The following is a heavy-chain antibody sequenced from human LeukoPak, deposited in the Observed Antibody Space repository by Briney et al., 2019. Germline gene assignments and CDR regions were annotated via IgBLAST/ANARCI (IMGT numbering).Heavy chain of an antibody. D-gene: IGHD1-26*01. CDR3: ARAEAYIVGATEETDAFDI. J-gene: IGHJ3*02. CDR1: GGTFSSYA. CDR2: IIPIFGTA. V-gene: IGHV1-69*06. Sequence: SVKVSCKASGGTFSSYAINWVRQAPGQGLKWMGGIIPIFGTANYAQKFQGRVTITADKSTSTAYMELSSLRSEDTAVYYCARAEAYIVGATEETDAFDIWGQGTMVTVSS.